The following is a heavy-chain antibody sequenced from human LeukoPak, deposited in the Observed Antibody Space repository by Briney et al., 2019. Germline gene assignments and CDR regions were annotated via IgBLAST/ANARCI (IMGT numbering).Heavy chain of an antibody. CDR3: ARGNILTGYSD. CDR1: GFTFSNYD. V-gene: IGHV3-13*04. CDR2: IGTAGDT. D-gene: IGHD3-9*01. Sequence: GGSLRLSCAASGFTFSNYDMHWVRQATGEGLEWVSAIGTAGDTYYADSVEGRFTISRENAKNSLYLQMNSLRAGDTAVYYCARGNILTGYSDWGQGTLVTVSS. J-gene: IGHJ4*02.